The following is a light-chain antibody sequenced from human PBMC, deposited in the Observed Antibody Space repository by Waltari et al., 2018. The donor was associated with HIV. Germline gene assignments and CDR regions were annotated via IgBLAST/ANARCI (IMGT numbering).Light chain of an antibody. CDR3: MIWHSSAWV. CDR2: YRSDSDK. CDR1: SGINVATYR. Sequence: QAVLTQPSPLPASPGASASPTSTLRSGINVATYRIYWYQQKPGIPPQYLLRYRSDSDKQRGSGVPSRFSGSKDASANAGILLISGLQSDDDADYYCMIWHSSAWVFGGGTKLTVL. J-gene: IGLJ3*02. V-gene: IGLV5-45*02.